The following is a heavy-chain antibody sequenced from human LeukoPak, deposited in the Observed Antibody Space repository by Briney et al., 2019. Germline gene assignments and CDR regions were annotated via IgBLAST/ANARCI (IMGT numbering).Heavy chain of an antibody. CDR3: ARGATGICFDY. V-gene: IGHV3-30-3*01. CDR1: GFTFSSYA. J-gene: IGHJ4*02. D-gene: IGHD1-1*01. Sequence: GGSLRLSCAASGFTFSSYAMHWVRQAPGKGLGGVAVISYDGSNKYYAASVKGRFTISRDNSKNMLYLQMNSLRAEDTAVYYCARGATGICFDYWGQGTLVTVSS. CDR2: ISYDGSNK.